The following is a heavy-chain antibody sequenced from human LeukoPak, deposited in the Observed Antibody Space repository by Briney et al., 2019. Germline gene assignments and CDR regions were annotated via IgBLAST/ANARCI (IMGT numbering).Heavy chain of an antibody. CDR3: TRVDYGGAPRRNY. Sequence: GGSLRLSCTASGYTFGDYALSWFRQAPGKGLEWVSFIRSKTYGGTTQYAASVKGRFNISRDDSRAIAYPQMNSLKIEDTAIYYCTRVDYGGAPRRNYWGQGTLVTVSS. V-gene: IGHV3-49*03. D-gene: IGHD4-23*01. CDR2: IRSKTYGGTT. CDR1: GYTFGDYA. J-gene: IGHJ4*02.